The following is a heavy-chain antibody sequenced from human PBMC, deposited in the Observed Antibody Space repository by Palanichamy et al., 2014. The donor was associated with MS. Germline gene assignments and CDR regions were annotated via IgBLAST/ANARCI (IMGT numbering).Heavy chain of an antibody. V-gene: IGHV1-46*01. CDR1: GYTFTSYH. Sequence: QVQLVQSGAEVKEPGASVKVSCKASGYTFTSYHIHWVRQAPGQGLEWMGTINPSGGSARYAQKFQGRVTMTRDTSTNTAYMELSSLRSEDTAVFYCARLSVGDYDYWGQGTLVTVSS. CDR3: ARLSVGDYDY. J-gene: IGHJ4*02. D-gene: IGHD3-16*01. CDR2: INPSGGSA.